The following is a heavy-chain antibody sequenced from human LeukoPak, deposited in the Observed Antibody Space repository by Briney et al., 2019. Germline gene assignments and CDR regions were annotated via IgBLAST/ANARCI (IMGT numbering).Heavy chain of an antibody. CDR1: GYSFTSNW. CDR3: ARQLIAAPYYYYYMDV. V-gene: IGHV5-51*01. Sequence: GESLKISCKGSGYSFTSNWIGWVRQMPGKGLEWMGIIYPGDSDTRYSPSFQGQVTISADKSISTAYLQWSSLKASDTAMYYCARQLIAAPYYYYYMDVWGKGTTVTVSS. D-gene: IGHD6-25*01. CDR2: IYPGDSDT. J-gene: IGHJ6*03.